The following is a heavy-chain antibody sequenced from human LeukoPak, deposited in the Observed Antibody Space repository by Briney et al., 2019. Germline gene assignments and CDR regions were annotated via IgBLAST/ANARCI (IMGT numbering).Heavy chain of an antibody. D-gene: IGHD5-24*01. V-gene: IGHV3-23*01. Sequence: PGGSLRLSCAASGFTFSIYAMSWARQAPGKGLEWASAISGSGGSTYYADSVKGRFTISRDNSKSTLFLQMNSLRAEDTAVYYCAKDPRVGSRVATPCHWGQGTLVTVSS. CDR2: ISGSGGST. CDR1: GFTFSIYA. CDR3: AKDPRVGSRVATPCH. J-gene: IGHJ4*02.